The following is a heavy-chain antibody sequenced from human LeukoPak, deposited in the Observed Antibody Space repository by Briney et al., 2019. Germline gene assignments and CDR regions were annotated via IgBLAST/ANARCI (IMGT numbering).Heavy chain of an antibody. Sequence: GESLNISCKASGYSFTTYWIGWVRQMPGKGLEWMGIIYPGDSDARYNPSFQGQVTISVDTSITTAHLQWSSLKASDTAIYYCAISLGLSDTYWDFWGQGTLVTVTS. D-gene: IGHD2-8*02. J-gene: IGHJ4*02. CDR1: GYSFTTYW. CDR2: IYPGDSDA. CDR3: AISLGLSDTYWDF. V-gene: IGHV5-51*01.